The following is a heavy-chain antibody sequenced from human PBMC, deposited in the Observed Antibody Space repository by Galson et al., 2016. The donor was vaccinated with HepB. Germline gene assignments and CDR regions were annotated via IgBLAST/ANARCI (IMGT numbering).Heavy chain of an antibody. J-gene: IGHJ6*02. Sequence: SLRLSCAASGFSFTNYNMNWVRQAPGKGLEWVSSISGSSSYIQYADSVKGRFTISRDNAKNSLYLQMNSLRADDTAVYYCARDEGTYSAYDYSRYYSYGMDVWGQGTTVTVSS. CDR2: ISGSSSYI. V-gene: IGHV3-21*01. CDR1: GFSFTNYN. D-gene: IGHD5-12*01. CDR3: ARDEGTYSAYDYSRYYSYGMDV.